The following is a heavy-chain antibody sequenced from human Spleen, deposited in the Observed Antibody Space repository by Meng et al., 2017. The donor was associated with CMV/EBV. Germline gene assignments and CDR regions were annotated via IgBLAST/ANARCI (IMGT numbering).Heavy chain of an antibody. CDR1: GGSFSEYF. CDR3: ARHRDYGGNIDS. D-gene: IGHD4-23*01. Sequence: AVNGGSFSEYFWIWIRQPPGKGLEWIGEINDSGGTRYNPSLESRLTISVDTSKNRFSLKLTSVTAADTAVYYCARHRDYGGNIDSWGQGTLVTVSS. V-gene: IGHV4-34*01. J-gene: IGHJ4*02. CDR2: INDSGGT.